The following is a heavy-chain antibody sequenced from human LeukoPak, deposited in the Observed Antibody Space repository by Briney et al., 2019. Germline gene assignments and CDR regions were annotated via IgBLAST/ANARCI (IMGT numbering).Heavy chain of an antibody. CDR2: ISYDGSNK. CDR1: GFTFSSYA. D-gene: IGHD1-26*01. Sequence: PGGSLRLSCAASGFTFSSYAMHWVRQAPGKGLEWVAVISYDGSNKYYADSVKGRFTISRDNSKNTLYLQMNSLKTEDTAVYYCSWASGSYRDAFDIWGQGTMVTVSS. J-gene: IGHJ3*02. CDR3: SWASGSYRDAFDI. V-gene: IGHV3-30-3*01.